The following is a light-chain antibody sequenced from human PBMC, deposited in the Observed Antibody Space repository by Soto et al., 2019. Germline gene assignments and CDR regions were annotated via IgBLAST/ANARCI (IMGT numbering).Light chain of an antibody. CDR2: DVS. CDR3: SSYTTSDTLV. V-gene: IGLV2-14*01. Sequence: QSALTQPASVSGSPGQSLTISCTGTCSDVGVYIYVSWYQQHPGKAPKLMIYDVSHRPSGASNRFSGSKSGNTASLTISGLQAEDEADYYCSSYTTSDTLVFGGGTKLTVL. J-gene: IGLJ2*01. CDR1: CSDVGVYIY.